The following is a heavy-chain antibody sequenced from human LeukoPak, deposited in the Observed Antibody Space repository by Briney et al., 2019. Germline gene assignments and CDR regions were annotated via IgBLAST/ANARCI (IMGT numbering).Heavy chain of an antibody. V-gene: IGHV4-34*01. CDR2: INHSGST. Sequence: PSETLSLTCAVYGGSFSGYYWSWIRQPPGKGLEWIGEINHSGSTSYNPSLKSRVTISVDTSKNQFSLKLSSVTAADTAVYYCARRHYDFWSGPFDYWGQGTLVTVSS. CDR1: GGSFSGYY. J-gene: IGHJ4*02. D-gene: IGHD3-3*01. CDR3: ARRHYDFWSGPFDY.